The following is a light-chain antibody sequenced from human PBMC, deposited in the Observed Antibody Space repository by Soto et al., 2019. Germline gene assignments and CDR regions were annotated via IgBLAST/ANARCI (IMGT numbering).Light chain of an antibody. CDR1: QSVSSSY. CDR2: GAS. Sequence: EIVLTQSQGPLSLSPGERATLSCRASQSVSSSYLAWYQQKPGQAPRLLIYGASSRATGIPDRFSGSGSGTDFTHTISRLEPEDFAVYYCQQYGSSPPTFGQGTLLEI. V-gene: IGKV3-20*01. J-gene: IGKJ5*01. CDR3: QQYGSSPPT.